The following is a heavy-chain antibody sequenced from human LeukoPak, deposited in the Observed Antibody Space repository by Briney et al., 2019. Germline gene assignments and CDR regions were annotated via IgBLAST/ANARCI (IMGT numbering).Heavy chain of an antibody. CDR3: ASTPNGVAAIYFDY. D-gene: IGHD2-15*01. Sequence: GGSLRLSCAASGFTFSNYWMTRVRQAPGKGLEWVATIKQDGSEKYYVDSVKGRFTISRDNAKNTLYLQMNSLRAGDTAVYYCASTPNGVAAIYFDYWGQGTLVTVSS. CDR2: IKQDGSEK. CDR1: GFTFSNYW. J-gene: IGHJ4*02. V-gene: IGHV3-7*01.